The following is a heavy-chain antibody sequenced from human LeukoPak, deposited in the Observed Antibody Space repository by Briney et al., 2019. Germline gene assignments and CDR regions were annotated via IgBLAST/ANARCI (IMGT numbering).Heavy chain of an antibody. J-gene: IGHJ4*02. V-gene: IGHV4-59*01. CDR2: IYYSGST. CDR1: GGSISSYY. CDR3: ARDPDGDSPLAGFDY. D-gene: IGHD4-17*01. Sequence: SETLSLTCTVSGGSISSYYWSWIRQPPGKGLGWIGYIYYSGSTNYNPSLKSRVTISVDTSKNQFSLKLSSVTAADTAVYYCARDPDGDSPLAGFDYWGQGTLVTVSS.